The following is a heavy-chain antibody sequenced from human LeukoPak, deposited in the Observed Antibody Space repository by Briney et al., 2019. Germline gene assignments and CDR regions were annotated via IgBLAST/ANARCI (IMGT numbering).Heavy chain of an antibody. CDR2: FYHSGAT. CDR1: GYSISSGYY. CDR3: ARDGSAAGYSSRGDYSYMDV. J-gene: IGHJ6*03. Sequence: SETLSLTCPVSGYSISSGYYWGWIRQPPGKGLEWIGSFYHSGATYYNPSLKSRVTISVDTSKNQFSLKLSSVTAADTAVYYCARDGSAAGYSSRGDYSYMDVWGKGTTVTISS. D-gene: IGHD6-13*01. V-gene: IGHV4-38-2*02.